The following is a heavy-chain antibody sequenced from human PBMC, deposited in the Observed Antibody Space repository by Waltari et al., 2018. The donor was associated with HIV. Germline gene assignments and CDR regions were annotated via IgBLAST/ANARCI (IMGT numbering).Heavy chain of an antibody. CDR3: ARESVYGDYMFDY. V-gene: IGHV3-21*01. Sequence: EVQLVESGGGLVKPGGSLRLSCAASGFTFSSYSMNWVRQAPGKGLEWVSSISSSSSYIYYADSVKGRFTIARDNAKNSLYLKMNSLIAEDTAVYYCARESVYGDYMFDYWGQGTLVTVSS. J-gene: IGHJ4*02. CDR1: GFTFSSYS. CDR2: ISSSSSYI. D-gene: IGHD4-17*01.